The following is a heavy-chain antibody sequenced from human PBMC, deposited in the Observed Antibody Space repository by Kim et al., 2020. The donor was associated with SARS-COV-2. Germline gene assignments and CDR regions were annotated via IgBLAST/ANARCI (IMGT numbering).Heavy chain of an antibody. Sequence: GSLRLSCAASGFTFTSYNMNWVRQAPGKGLEWVSSISSSSSYIYYADSVKGRFTISRDNAKNSIYLQMNSLRVEDTAVYYCARDWSSSWYYFDYWGQGTLVTVSS. D-gene: IGHD6-13*01. CDR3: ARDWSSSWYYFDY. J-gene: IGHJ4*02. V-gene: IGHV3-21*01. CDR1: GFTFTSYN. CDR2: ISSSSSYI.